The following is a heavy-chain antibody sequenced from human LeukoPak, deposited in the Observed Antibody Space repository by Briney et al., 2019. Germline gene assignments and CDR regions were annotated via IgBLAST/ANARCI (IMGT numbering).Heavy chain of an antibody. CDR2: IFPIFGIA. J-gene: IGHJ6*02. CDR1: GGTFSSYA. V-gene: IGHV1-69*04. Sequence: GASVKVSCKASGGTFSSYAISWVRQAPGHGLEWMGRIFPIFGIANYAQKFQGRVTITAEKSTSTAYMELSSLRSEDTAVYYCASTPRPGDPVDYGMDVWGQGTTVTVSS. CDR3: ASTPRPGDPVDYGMDV.